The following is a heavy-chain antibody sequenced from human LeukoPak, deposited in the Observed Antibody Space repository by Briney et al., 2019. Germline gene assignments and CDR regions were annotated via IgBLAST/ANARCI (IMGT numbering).Heavy chain of an antibody. CDR3: ARVGPFWSGQYYGMDV. D-gene: IGHD3-3*01. Sequence: MASETLSLTCTVSGGSISSGGYYWSWIRQHPGKGLEWIGYIYYSGSTYYNPSLKSRVTISVDTSKNQFSLKLSSVTAADTAVYYCARVGPFWSGQYYGMDVWGQGTTVTVSS. CDR1: GGSISSGGYY. J-gene: IGHJ6*02. V-gene: IGHV4-31*03. CDR2: IYYSGST.